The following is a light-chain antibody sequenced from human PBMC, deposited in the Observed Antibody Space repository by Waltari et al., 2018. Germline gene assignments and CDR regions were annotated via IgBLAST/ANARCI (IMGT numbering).Light chain of an antibody. CDR1: QSVRSSY. CDR2: GAS. Sequence: ETVLTQSPGTLSLSPGERATLSCRASQSVRSSYLAWYQQKPGQAPRLLIYGASSRATGIQDRFSGSRSGTDFTLTISRLEPEDFAVYYCQQYVNTRLTFGPGTKVDIK. CDR3: QQYVNTRLT. J-gene: IGKJ3*01. V-gene: IGKV3-20*01.